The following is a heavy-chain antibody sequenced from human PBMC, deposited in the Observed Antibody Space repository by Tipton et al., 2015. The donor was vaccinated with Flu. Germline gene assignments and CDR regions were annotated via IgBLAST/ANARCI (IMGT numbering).Heavy chain of an antibody. D-gene: IGHD4-23*01. Sequence: GSLRLSCAASGFTVSEYDMAWVRQAPGKGLEWISYIDKSGSTIHYADSVKGRFTISRDNAKNSLSLQMNSLRAEDTAVYYCARHGGYYFDYWGQGTLVTVSS. J-gene: IGHJ4*02. V-gene: IGHV3-48*03. CDR1: GFTVSEYD. CDR3: ARHGGYYFDY. CDR2: IDKSGSTI.